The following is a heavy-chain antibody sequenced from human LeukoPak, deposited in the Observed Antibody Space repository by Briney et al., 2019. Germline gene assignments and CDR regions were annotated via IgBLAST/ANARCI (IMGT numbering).Heavy chain of an antibody. CDR3: THPRSGYYYWHYYYGMDV. Sequence: GGSLRPSCTASGFTFGDYAMSWVRQAPGKGLEWVGFIRSKAYGGTTEYAASVKGRFTISRDDSKSIAYLQMNSLKTEDTAVYYCTHPRSGYYYWHYYYGMDVWGQGTTVTVSS. CDR2: IRSKAYGGTT. D-gene: IGHD3-22*01. CDR1: GFTFGDYA. J-gene: IGHJ6*02. V-gene: IGHV3-49*04.